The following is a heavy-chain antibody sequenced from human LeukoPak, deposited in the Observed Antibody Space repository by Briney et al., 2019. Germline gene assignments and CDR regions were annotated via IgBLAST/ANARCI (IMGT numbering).Heavy chain of an antibody. CDR1: GFTFSSYW. D-gene: IGHD1-7*01. V-gene: IGHV3-7*01. Sequence: GGSLRLSCAASGFTFSSYWMSWGRQAPGKGLEWVANIKQDGSEKYYVDSVKGRFTISRDNAKNSLYLKVTGLRAEDTAVYYCARALAGTTYYYYAMDVWGKGTTVTVSS. CDR3: ARALAGTTYYYYAMDV. CDR2: IKQDGSEK. J-gene: IGHJ6*04.